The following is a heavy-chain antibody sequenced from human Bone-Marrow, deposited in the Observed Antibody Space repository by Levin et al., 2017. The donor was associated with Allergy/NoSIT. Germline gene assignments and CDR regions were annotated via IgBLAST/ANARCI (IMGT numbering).Heavy chain of an antibody. CDR2: IWYDGSNK. CDR3: ARVGLEDAFDI. Sequence: GGSLRLSCAASGFTFSSYGMHWVRQAPGKGLEWVAVIWYDGSNKYYADSVKGRFTISRDNSKNTLYLQMNSLRAEDTAVYYCARVGLEDAFDIWGQGTMVTVSS. V-gene: IGHV3-33*01. CDR1: GFTFSSYG. J-gene: IGHJ3*02.